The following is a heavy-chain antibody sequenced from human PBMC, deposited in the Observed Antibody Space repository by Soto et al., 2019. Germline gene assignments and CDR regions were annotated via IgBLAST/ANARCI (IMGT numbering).Heavy chain of an antibody. D-gene: IGHD6-13*01. CDR3: ARGAAAGTDFDY. CDR1: GYTFTSYA. J-gene: IGHJ4*02. Sequence: QVQLVQSGAEEKKPGASVKVSCKASGYTFTSYAMHWVRQAPGQRLEWMGWINAGNGNTKYSQKFQGRVTITRDTSASTAYMELSSLRSEDTAVYYCARGAAAGTDFDYWGQGTLVTVSS. V-gene: IGHV1-3*05. CDR2: INAGNGNT.